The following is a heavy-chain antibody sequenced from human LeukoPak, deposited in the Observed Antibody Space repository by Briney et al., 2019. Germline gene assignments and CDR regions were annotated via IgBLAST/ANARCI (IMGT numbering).Heavy chain of an antibody. CDR1: GFTVSSNY. V-gene: IGHV3-66*01. D-gene: IGHD3-22*01. Sequence: PGGSLRLSCAASGFTVSSNYMSWVRQAPGKGLEWVSVIYSGGSTYYADSVKGRFTISRDNSKNTLYPQMNSLRAQDTAVYYCTRDPSYYFDSSGSKSDYWGQGTLVTVSS. CDR3: TRDPSYYFDSSGSKSDY. CDR2: IYSGGST. J-gene: IGHJ4*02.